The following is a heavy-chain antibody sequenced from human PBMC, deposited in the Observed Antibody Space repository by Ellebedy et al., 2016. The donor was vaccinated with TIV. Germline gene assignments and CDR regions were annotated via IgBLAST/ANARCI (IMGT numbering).Heavy chain of an antibody. CDR1: GFTFSSYG. CDR2: IWYDGSDK. D-gene: IGHD3-10*01. Sequence: GESLKISCAASGFTFSSYGIHWVRQAPGKGLEWVTFIWYDGSDKYYADSVKGRFTISRDNSKKPLYLQMNSLIAEDTAMYYCVKALYSSGGSMDVWGQGTTVTVSS. V-gene: IGHV3-30*02. CDR3: VKALYSSGGSMDV. J-gene: IGHJ6*02.